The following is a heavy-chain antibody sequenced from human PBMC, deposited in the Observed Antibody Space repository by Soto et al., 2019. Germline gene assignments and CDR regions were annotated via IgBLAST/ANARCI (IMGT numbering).Heavy chain of an antibody. V-gene: IGHV4-39*01. Sequence: PSETLSLTCTVSGGSISSSSYYWGWIRQPPGKGLEWIGSIYYSGSTYYNPSLKSRVTISVDTSKNQFSLKLSSVTAADTAVYYCASPGSYGDYDWYFDLWGRGTLVTVSS. CDR3: ASPGSYGDYDWYFDL. J-gene: IGHJ2*01. CDR2: IYYSGST. D-gene: IGHD4-17*01. CDR1: GGSISSSSYY.